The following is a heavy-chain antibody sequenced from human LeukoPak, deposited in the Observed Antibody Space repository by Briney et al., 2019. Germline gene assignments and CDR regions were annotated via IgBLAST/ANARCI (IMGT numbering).Heavy chain of an antibody. V-gene: IGHV3-23*01. D-gene: IGHD2-21*01. CDR2: ISASSGST. CDR1: GFTFRSYG. CDR3: AKLGTSHMVDDYYDY. Sequence: GESLRLSCAGSGFTFRSYGMSWVRQAPGKGPQWVSAISASSGSTYYADSVKGRFTISRDNSKNTLYLQMNNLSVEDTAVYYCAKLGTSHMVDDYYDYWGQGTLVTVSS. J-gene: IGHJ4*02.